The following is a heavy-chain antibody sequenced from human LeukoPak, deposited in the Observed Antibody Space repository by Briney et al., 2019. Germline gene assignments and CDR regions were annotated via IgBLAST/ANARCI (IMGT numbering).Heavy chain of an antibody. CDR3: ARDPSNTSGWKTWFDP. Sequence: GASVKVSCKVSGYTLTELSMHWVRQAPGKGLEWMGGFDPEDGETIYAQKFQGRVTMTEDTSTDTAYMELSSLRSEDTAVYYCARDPSNTSGWKTWFDPWGQGTLVTVSS. D-gene: IGHD6-19*01. J-gene: IGHJ5*02. V-gene: IGHV1-24*01. CDR1: GYTLTELS. CDR2: FDPEDGET.